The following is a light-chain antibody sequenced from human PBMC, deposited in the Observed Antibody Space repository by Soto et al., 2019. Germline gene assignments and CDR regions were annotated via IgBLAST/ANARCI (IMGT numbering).Light chain of an antibody. J-gene: IGLJ1*01. CDR1: SSDVGGHNY. Sequence: QLVLTQPASVSGSPGQSITVSCTGSSSDVGGHNYVSWYQHHPGKAPKLMIYEVTNRPSGVSNRFSGSKSGNTASLTISGLQAEDEADYYCGSYTSASTPYVFGTGTKLTVL. CDR3: GSYTSASTPYV. CDR2: EVT. V-gene: IGLV2-14*01.